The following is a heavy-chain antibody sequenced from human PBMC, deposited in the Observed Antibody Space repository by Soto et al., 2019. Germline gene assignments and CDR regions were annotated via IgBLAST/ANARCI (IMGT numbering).Heavy chain of an antibody. Sequence: SETLSLTCTVSGGSISSGGYYWSWIRQHPGKGLEWIGYIYYSGSTYYNPSLKSRVTISVDTSKNQFSLKLSSVTAADTAVYYCAREQQLVRAFDIWGQGTMVTVSS. CDR1: GGSISSGGYY. V-gene: IGHV4-31*03. CDR3: AREQQLVRAFDI. D-gene: IGHD6-6*01. J-gene: IGHJ3*02. CDR2: IYYSGST.